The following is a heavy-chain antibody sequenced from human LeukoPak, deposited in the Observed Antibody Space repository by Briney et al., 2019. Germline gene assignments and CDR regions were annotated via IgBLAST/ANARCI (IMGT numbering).Heavy chain of an antibody. D-gene: IGHD3-10*01. CDR1: GFTFSSYA. CDR2: ISGSGGST. J-gene: IGHJ4*02. Sequence: GGSLRLSCAASGFTFSSYAMSWVRQAPGKGLEWVSAISGSGGSTYYADSVKGRFTISRDNSKNTLYLQMNSLRAEDTAVYYCAKDLSITMVRGVSRYFDYWGQGTLVTVSS. CDR3: AKDLSITMVRGVSRYFDY. V-gene: IGHV3-23*01.